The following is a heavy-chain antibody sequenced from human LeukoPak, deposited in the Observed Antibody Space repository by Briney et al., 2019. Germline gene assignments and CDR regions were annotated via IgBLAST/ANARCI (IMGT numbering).Heavy chain of an antibody. J-gene: IGHJ5*02. Sequence: SETLSLTCAVYGGSFSGYYWSWIRQPPGKGLEWIGEINHSGSTNYNPSLKSRVTISVDTSKNQFSLKLSSVTAADTAVYYCARGSVFITIFGVVINNWSDPWGQGTLVTVSS. CDR1: GGSFSGYY. D-gene: IGHD3-3*01. CDR3: ARGSVFITIFGVVINNWSDP. CDR2: INHSGST. V-gene: IGHV4-34*01.